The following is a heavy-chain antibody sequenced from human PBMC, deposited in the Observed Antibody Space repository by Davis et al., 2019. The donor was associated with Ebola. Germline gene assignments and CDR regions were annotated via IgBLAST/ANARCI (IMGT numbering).Heavy chain of an antibody. Sequence: GESLKISCTASGFTFGDYAMSWFRQAPGKGLEWVSAITGSGSLTGYADSVKGRFTISRDNSKNTLNMQMNSLRVEDTAVYYCATRGSSREFDYWGQGTLVSVS. J-gene: IGHJ4*02. D-gene: IGHD6-13*01. V-gene: IGHV3-23*01. CDR1: GFTFGDYA. CDR3: ATRGSSREFDY. CDR2: ITGSGSLT.